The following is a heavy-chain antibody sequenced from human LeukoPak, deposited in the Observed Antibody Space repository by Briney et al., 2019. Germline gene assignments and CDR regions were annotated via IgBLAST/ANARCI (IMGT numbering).Heavy chain of an antibody. V-gene: IGHV4-59*08. J-gene: IGHJ4*02. CDR2: IYSSGST. CDR1: GGSITSYY. Sequence: SETLSLTCTVSGGSITSYYWSWIRQPPGKGLEWIGYIYSSGSTNYNPSLKSRVTISVDTSKSQFSLKLSSVTAADTAVYYCARQIRYFDWLLSGFDYWGQGTLVTVSS. D-gene: IGHD3-9*01. CDR3: ARQIRYFDWLLSGFDY.